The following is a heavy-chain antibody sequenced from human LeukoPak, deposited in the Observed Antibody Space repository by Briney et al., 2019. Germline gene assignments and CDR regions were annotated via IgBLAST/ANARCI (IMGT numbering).Heavy chain of an antibody. CDR3: ARVGNSGSYQPS. Sequence: GGSLRLSCAASGFTFSSYAMHWVRQAPGKGLEWVAVISYDGSNKYYADSVKGRFTISRDNSKNTLYLQMNSLRAEDTAVYYCARVGNSGSYQPSWGQGTLVTVSS. CDR1: GFTFSSYA. J-gene: IGHJ5*02. D-gene: IGHD1-26*01. V-gene: IGHV3-30-3*01. CDR2: ISYDGSNK.